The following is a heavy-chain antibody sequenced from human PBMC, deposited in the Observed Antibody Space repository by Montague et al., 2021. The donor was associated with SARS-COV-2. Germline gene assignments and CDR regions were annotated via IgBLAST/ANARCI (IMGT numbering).Heavy chain of an antibody. CDR3: ARLKRYFDSSGSPSAFDF. Sequence: SETRSLTCTVSGGSITNNIDYWAWIRQPPGKGLEWIGCIYYTGNTYYNPSLKSRVTISVVTSKNHFTPKLSSVTAAETAVYYCARLKRYFDSSGSPSAFDFWGQGTKVTVSS. CDR1: GGSITNNIDY. D-gene: IGHD3-22*01. V-gene: IGHV4-39*02. J-gene: IGHJ3*01. CDR2: IYYTGNT.